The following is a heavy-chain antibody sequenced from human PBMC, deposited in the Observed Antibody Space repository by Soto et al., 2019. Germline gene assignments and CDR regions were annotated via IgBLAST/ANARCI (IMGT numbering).Heavy chain of an antibody. Sequence: GGSLRLSCAASGFTFTNAWMDWVRQAPGKGLEWVGRIKSKTAGGATDYSAPVKGRFTISRDDSKNTLYLQMNSLKIEDTALYYCTTDTSNSYWGQGTLVTVSS. CDR1: GFTFTNAW. J-gene: IGHJ4*02. V-gene: IGHV3-15*07. CDR3: TTDTSNSY. CDR2: IKSKTAGGAT. D-gene: IGHD2-2*01.